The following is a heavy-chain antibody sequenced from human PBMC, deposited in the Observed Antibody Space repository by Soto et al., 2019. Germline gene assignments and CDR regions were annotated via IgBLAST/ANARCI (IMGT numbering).Heavy chain of an antibody. V-gene: IGHV4-31*03. CDR3: AISIDP. CDR1: GCSISSGGYY. CDR2: IYYSGST. J-gene: IGHJ5*02. Sequence: QVQLQESGPGLVKPSQTLSLTCTVSGCSISSGGYYWSWLRQHTGKGLEWIGYIYYSGSTYYKPSLKSRVTISVDTSKNQFSLKRSSVTAAYTAVYYCAISIDPWGQGTRVTVSS.